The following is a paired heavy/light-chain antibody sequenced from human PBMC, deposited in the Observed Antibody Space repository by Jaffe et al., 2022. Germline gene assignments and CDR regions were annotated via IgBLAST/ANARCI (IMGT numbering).Heavy chain of an antibody. J-gene: IGHJ4*02. CDR3: ARGRALNSGNDLNFDY. V-gene: IGHV1-46*01. CDR1: GYTVTNYY. D-gene: IGHD5-12*01. CDR2: IDASDGST. Sequence: QVQLVQSGAEVKKPGASVMVSCKASGYTVTNYYMHWVRQAPGQGHEWMGIIDASDGSTSYVQKFQGRVTMTRDTSTNTVYLELSSLRSEDTAVYYCARGRALNSGNDLNFDYWGQGTLVTVSS.
Light chain of an antibody. CDR1: SSDVGSYNR. CDR2: EVS. V-gene: IGLV2-18*02. J-gene: IGLJ2*01. CDR3: SSFTNMRSFV. Sequence: QSALTQPPSVSGSPGQSVTISCTGTSSDVGSYNRVSWYQQAPGTAPKLMIYEVSNRPSGVPDRFSGSKSGNTASLTISGLQAEDEASYFCSSFTNMRSFVFGGGTKLTVL.